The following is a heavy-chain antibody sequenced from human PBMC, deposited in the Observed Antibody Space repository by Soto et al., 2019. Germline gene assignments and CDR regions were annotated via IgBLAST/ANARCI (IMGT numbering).Heavy chain of an antibody. J-gene: IGHJ6*02. Sequence: SETLSLTWTVAGGSIISYYGSWIRQPPGKGLEWIGYIYYSGSTYYNPSLKSRVTISVDTSKNQFSLQLNSVISEDTAVYYCAREGGNRYYYYGMDVWGQGTTVTVSS. CDR1: GGSIISYY. V-gene: IGHV4-59*12. D-gene: IGHD1-26*01. CDR3: AREGGNRYYYYGMDV. CDR2: IYYSGST.